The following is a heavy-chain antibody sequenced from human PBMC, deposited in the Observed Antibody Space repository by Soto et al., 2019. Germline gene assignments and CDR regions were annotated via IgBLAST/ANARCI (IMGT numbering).Heavy chain of an antibody. J-gene: IGHJ5*02. CDR2: IYYNGNT. CDR3: AGGNSSRWYWIXP. Sequence: PSETLSLTCTVSGGSISSTNYYWSWIRRHPGKGLEWIGYIYYNGNTYYNPSLKSRVTISVDTSKNQFSLKLSPVTAADTAVYYCAGGNSSRWYWIXPWGQGTLVXVSS. V-gene: IGHV4-31*03. D-gene: IGHD6-13*01. CDR1: GGSISSTNYY.